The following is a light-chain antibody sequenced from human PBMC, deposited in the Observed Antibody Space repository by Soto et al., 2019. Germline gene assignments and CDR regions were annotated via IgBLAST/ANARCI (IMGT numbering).Light chain of an antibody. J-gene: IGKJ4*01. CDR1: QSVSSN. CDR3: QQYNSWPLT. V-gene: IGKV3-15*01. CDR2: GAF. Sequence: EIVMTQSPFTLSVHTGERATLSCRASQSVSSNLAWYQQKPGQAPSLLIYGAFTRATGIPARFSGTGSGTEFTLTISSLQSEDFAVYYCQQYNSWPLTFGGGTKVDIK.